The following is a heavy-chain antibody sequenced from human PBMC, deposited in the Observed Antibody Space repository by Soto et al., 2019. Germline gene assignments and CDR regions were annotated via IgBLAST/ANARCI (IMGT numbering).Heavy chain of an antibody. CDR3: ARGGSGYNL. J-gene: IGHJ1*01. Sequence: SVKVSCKASGGSFSSFGISWVRQAPGQGLEWVGGIIPVFGRPNYAQRFRGRLTITADESANTVYLELIDLRSEDTAVYYCARGGSGYNLWGQGTQVTVSS. V-gene: IGHV1-69*13. D-gene: IGHD5-12*01. CDR2: IIPVFGRP. CDR1: GGSFSSFG.